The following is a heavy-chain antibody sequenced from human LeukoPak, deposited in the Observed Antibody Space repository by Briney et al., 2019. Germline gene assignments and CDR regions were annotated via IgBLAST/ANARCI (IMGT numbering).Heavy chain of an antibody. Sequence: ASVKVSCKASGYTFTGYYMHWVRQAPGQGLEWMGWINPNSGGTNYAQKFQGRVTMTRDTSISTAYMELSRLRSDDTAVYYCARITVMVRGVTRKSPWFDPWGQGTLVTVSS. J-gene: IGHJ5*02. CDR2: INPNSGGT. D-gene: IGHD3-10*01. CDR1: GYTFTGYY. CDR3: ARITVMVRGVTRKSPWFDP. V-gene: IGHV1-2*02.